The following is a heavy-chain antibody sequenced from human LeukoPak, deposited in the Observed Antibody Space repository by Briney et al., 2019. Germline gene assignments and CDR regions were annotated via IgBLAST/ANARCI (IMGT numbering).Heavy chain of an antibody. CDR3: AKDQIAAAGTVLDY. V-gene: IGHV3-9*01. Sequence: GGSLRLSCAASGFTFSSYAMSWVRQAPGKGLEWVSGISWNSGSIGYADSVKGRFTISRDNAKNSLYLQMNSLRAEDTALYYCAKDQIAAAGTVLDYWGQGTLVTVSS. CDR2: ISWNSGSI. J-gene: IGHJ4*02. D-gene: IGHD6-13*01. CDR1: GFTFSSYA.